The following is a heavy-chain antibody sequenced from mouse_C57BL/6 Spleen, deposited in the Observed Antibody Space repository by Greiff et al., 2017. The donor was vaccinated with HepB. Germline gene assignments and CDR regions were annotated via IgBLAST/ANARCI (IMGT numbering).Heavy chain of an antibody. CDR3: ARDGLITTVVATDYFDY. CDR1: GYTFTDYY. CDR2: INPYNGGT. V-gene: IGHV1-19*01. J-gene: IGHJ2*01. Sequence: VQLQQSGPVLVKPGASVKMSCKASGYTFTDYYMNWVKQSHGKSLEWIGVINPYNGGTSYNQKFKGKATLTVDKSSSTAYMELNSLTSEDSAVYYCARDGLITTVVATDYFDYWGQGTTLTVSS. D-gene: IGHD1-1*01.